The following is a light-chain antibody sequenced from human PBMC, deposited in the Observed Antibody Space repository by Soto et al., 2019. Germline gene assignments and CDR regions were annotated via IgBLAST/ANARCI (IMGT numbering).Light chain of an antibody. CDR3: GTWYGGLTAGV. CDR1: RSNIGKDF. CDR2: DNN. V-gene: IGLV1-51*01. J-gene: IGLJ3*02. Sequence: QSVLTQPPSVSAAPGQKVTISCSGTRSNIGKDFVSWYQQLPGRAPKLLIYDNNKRPSGIPDRFSASKSGTSATLDIAGLQTGDEAVYYCGTWYGGLTAGVFGGGTKLTVL.